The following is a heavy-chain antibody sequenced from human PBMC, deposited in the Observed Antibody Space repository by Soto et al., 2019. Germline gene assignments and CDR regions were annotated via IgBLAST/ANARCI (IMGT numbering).Heavy chain of an antibody. J-gene: IGHJ4*01. CDR2: LYSSGST. V-gene: IGHV4-59*01. Sequence: ADTLSLTCTVSGVSISSYYWXWIRQPPGKGLEWIGFLYSSGSTKYNPSLNSRVTISLDTSKNQFSLKLSSVTAADAAVYYCARAIAGRPDVFDYWGQGTLVTVSS. CDR1: GVSISSYY. D-gene: IGHD6-6*01. CDR3: ARAIAGRPDVFDY.